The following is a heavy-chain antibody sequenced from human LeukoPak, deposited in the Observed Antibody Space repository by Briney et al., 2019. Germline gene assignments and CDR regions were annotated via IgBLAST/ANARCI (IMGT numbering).Heavy chain of an antibody. CDR1: GGTFSSYA. Sequence: ASVKVSCKASGGTFSSYAISWVRQAPGQGLEWMGGIIPIFGTANYAQKFQGRVTITADESTSTAYMELSSLRSEDTAVYYCARDSGRGYYDSSGYKYFDYWGQGTLVTVSS. CDR3: ARDSGRGYYDSSGYKYFDY. V-gene: IGHV1-69*01. CDR2: IIPIFGTA. D-gene: IGHD3-22*01. J-gene: IGHJ4*02.